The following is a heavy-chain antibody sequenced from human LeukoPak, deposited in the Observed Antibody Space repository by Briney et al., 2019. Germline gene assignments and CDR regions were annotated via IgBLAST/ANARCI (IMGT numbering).Heavy chain of an antibody. D-gene: IGHD3-16*02. CDR3: ARDNRYTGNYLDAFDI. V-gene: IGHV3-33*01. CDR2: IWYDGSSK. Sequence: GGSLRLSCAASGFIFSAYGMHWVRQAPGKELEWLAVIWYDGSSKYYSDSVKGRFTISRDNSKNTLYMQMNNLRVEDTAVYFCARDNRYTGNYLDAFDIWGQGTLVTVSS. J-gene: IGHJ3*02. CDR1: GFIFSAYG.